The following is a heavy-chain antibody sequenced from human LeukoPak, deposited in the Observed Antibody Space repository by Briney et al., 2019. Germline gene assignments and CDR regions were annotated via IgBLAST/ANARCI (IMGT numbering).Heavy chain of an antibody. CDR1: GFTFSSYG. CDR3: AKSRVVVITTGIDY. D-gene: IGHD3-22*01. Sequence: GGSLRLSCVASGFTFSSYGMHWVRQAPGKGLEWVAFIRYDGSNKYYADSVKGRFTISRDNSKNTLYLQMNSLRAEDTAVYYCAKSRVVVITTGIDYWGQGTLVTVSS. V-gene: IGHV3-30*02. J-gene: IGHJ4*02. CDR2: IRYDGSNK.